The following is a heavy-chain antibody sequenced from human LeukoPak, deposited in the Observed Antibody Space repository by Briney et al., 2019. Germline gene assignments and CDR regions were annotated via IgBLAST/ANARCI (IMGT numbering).Heavy chain of an antibody. CDR1: GDFITGSTYY. V-gene: IGHV4-39*01. CDR2: MYYSGST. D-gene: IGHD3-22*01. CDR3: ARQYYDSTGYYYFDY. J-gene: IGHJ4*02. Sequence: SETLSLTCTVCGDFITGSTYYWGWIRQPPGKGLEWIGSMYYSGSTYSNPSLRSRVTMSADTSKNQFSLNLKSVTAADTAVYYCARQYYDSTGYYYFDYWGQGTLVTVSS.